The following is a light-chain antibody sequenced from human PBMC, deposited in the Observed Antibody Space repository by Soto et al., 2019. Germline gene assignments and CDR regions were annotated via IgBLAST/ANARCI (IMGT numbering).Light chain of an antibody. CDR2: LEGSGSY. V-gene: IGLV4-60*02. CDR3: VTWDTNVVV. CDR1: SGHSTYI. J-gene: IGLJ2*01. Sequence: QSVLTQSSSASASLGSSVKLTCTLSSGHSTYIIAWHQQQPGKAPRYLMKLEGSGSYNKGSGIPDRVSGSSSGADRYLTISNLRFEDEADYYGVTWDTNVVVFGGGTKLTVL.